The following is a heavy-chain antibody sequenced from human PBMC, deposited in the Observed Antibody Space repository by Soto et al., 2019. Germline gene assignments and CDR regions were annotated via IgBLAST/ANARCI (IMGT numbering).Heavy chain of an antibody. CDR3: AREGYYDSSARYYYYGMDV. Sequence: GASVKVSCKASGYTFTSYGISWVRQAPGQGLEWMGWISAYNGSTNYAQKLQGRVTMTTDTSTSTAYMELRSLRSDDTAVYYCAREGYYDSSARYYYYGMDVWGQGTTVTVSS. D-gene: IGHD3-22*01. V-gene: IGHV1-18*01. CDR1: GYTFTSYG. J-gene: IGHJ6*02. CDR2: ISAYNGST.